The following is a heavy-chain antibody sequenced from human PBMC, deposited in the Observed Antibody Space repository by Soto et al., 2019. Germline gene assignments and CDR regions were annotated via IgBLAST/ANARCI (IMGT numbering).Heavy chain of an antibody. CDR3: AKAPYYYDSSGYYYFDY. J-gene: IGHJ4*02. Sequence: GGSLRLSCVASGFTFSSYAMSWVRQAPGKGLEWVSAISGSGGSTYYADSVKGRFTISRDNSKNTLYLQMNSLRAEDTAVYYCAKAPYYYDSSGYYYFDYWGQGTLVTVSS. CDR2: ISGSGGST. V-gene: IGHV3-23*01. D-gene: IGHD3-22*01. CDR1: GFTFSSYA.